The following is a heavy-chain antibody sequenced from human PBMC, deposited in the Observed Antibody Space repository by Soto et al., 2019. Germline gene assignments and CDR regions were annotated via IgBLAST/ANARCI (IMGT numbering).Heavy chain of an antibody. D-gene: IGHD3-22*01. Sequence: GASVKVSCKASGYTFTSYDINWVRQATGQGLEWMGWMNPNSGNTGYAQKFQGRVTMTRNTSINTAYLQWNSLKASDSAMYYCARKHSRGYFNWFDPWGQGTLVTVSS. CDR2: MNPNSGNT. J-gene: IGHJ5*02. CDR3: ARKHSRGYFNWFDP. V-gene: IGHV1-8*01. CDR1: GYTFTSYD.